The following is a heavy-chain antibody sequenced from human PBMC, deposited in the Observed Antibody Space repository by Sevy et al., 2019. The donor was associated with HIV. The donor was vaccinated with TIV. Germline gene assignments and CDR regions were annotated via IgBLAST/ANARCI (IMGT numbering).Heavy chain of an antibody. CDR2: INPNSGGT. J-gene: IGHJ6*02. Sequence: ASVKVSCKASGYTFTGYYMHWVRQAPGQGLEWMGWINPNSGGTNYAQKFQGRVTMTRDTSISTAYMELSRLRSDDTAVYYCAREFCGSDCYSEDYYYYHGMDVWGQGTTVTVSS. V-gene: IGHV1-2*02. D-gene: IGHD2-21*02. CDR3: AREFCGSDCYSEDYYYYHGMDV. CDR1: GYTFTGYY.